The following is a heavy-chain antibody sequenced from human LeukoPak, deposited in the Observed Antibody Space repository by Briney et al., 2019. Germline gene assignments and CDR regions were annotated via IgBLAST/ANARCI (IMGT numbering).Heavy chain of an antibody. Sequence: PGRSLRLSCAASGFTFSTSAMNWVRQVPGKGLEWVSSIDYDSSHIYYAASVRGRFTISRDNARDSVYLQMDSLRVEDTAVYYCTRDPLRYLRVGHYDYWGQGTLVAVSP. V-gene: IGHV3-21*01. CDR3: TRDPLRYLRVGHYDY. CDR2: IDYDSSHI. D-gene: IGHD3-9*01. CDR1: GFTFSTSA. J-gene: IGHJ4*02.